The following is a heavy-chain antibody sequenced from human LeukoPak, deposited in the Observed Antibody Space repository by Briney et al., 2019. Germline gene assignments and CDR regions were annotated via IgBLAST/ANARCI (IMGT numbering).Heavy chain of an antibody. D-gene: IGHD3-9*01. V-gene: IGHV4-61*02. J-gene: IGHJ5*02. Sequence: SETLSLTCTVSGGSISSGSYYWSWIRQPAGKGLEWIGRIYTSGSTNYNPSLKSRVTMSVDTSKNQFSLKLSSVTAADTAVYYCARHDILMGGWFDPWGQGTLVTVSS. CDR2: IYTSGST. CDR1: GGSISSGSYY. CDR3: ARHDILMGGWFDP.